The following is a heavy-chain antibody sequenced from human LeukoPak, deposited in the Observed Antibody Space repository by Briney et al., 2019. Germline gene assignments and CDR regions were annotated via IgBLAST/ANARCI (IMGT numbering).Heavy chain of an antibody. D-gene: IGHD3-16*02. J-gene: IGHJ4*02. V-gene: IGHV3-66*01. CDR2: IYSGGST. CDR1: GFTVSSNY. CDR3: ARGYIDYVWGSYRYRGYYFDY. Sequence: PGGSLRLSCAASGFTVSSNYMSWVRQAPGKGLEWVSVIYSGGSTYYADSVKGRFTISRDNSKNTLYLQMNSLRAEDTAVYYCARGYIDYVWGSYRYRGYYFDYWGQGTLVTVSS.